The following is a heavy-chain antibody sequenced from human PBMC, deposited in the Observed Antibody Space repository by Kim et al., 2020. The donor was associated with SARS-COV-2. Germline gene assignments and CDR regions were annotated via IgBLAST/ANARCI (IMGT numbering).Heavy chain of an antibody. V-gene: IGHV3-15*01. J-gene: IGHJ4*02. CDR3: TTAPDY. CDR2: KTDCVTS. Sequence: KTDCVTSDYPAHVKGIFTFSRDDSKNTMYLQMNSLKTEDTAVYYCTTAPDYWGQGTLVTVSS.